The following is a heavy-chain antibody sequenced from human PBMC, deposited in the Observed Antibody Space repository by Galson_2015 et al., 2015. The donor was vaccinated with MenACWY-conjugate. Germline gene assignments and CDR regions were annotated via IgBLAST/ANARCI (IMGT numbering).Heavy chain of an antibody. CDR3: ARERKSGRNFDY. J-gene: IGHJ4*02. V-gene: IGHV1-2*04. CDR1: GYTFSAFY. CDR2: INPNSGGT. Sequence: SCKASGYTFSAFYIHWVRQAPGPGLEWMGWINPNSGGTNYAQKFQGWVTMTRDTSISTLYMELTRLRSDDTAVYYCARERKSGRNFDYWGQGTLVTVSS. D-gene: IGHD1-26*01.